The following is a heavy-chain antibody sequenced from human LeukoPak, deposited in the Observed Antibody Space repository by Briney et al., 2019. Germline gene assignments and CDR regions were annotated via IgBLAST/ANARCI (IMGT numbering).Heavy chain of an antibody. CDR2: IYYSGSS. CDR3: ARALPTFGYYYYGMDV. D-gene: IGHD3-10*02. J-gene: IGHJ6*02. V-gene: IGHV4-30-4*08. CDR1: ADSMSNDY. Sequence: SETLSLTCSVSADSMSNDYWNWIRQPPGKGLEWIGYIYYSGSSYYNPSLKSRVTISVDTSKNQFSLKLSSVTATDTAVYYCARALPTFGYYYYGMDVWGQGTTVTVSS.